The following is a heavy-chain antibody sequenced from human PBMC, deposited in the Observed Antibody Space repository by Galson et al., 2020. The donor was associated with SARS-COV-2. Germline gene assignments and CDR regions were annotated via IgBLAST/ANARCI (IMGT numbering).Heavy chain of an antibody. CDR1: GFIFENYA. CDR2: IIWNTGVV. CDR3: IKDVQPGGAAV. V-gene: IGHV3-9*01. J-gene: IGHJ6*02. D-gene: IGHD5-18*01. Sequence: GGSLRLSCAASGFIFENYAMHWVRQTPGRGLEWVSGIIWNTGVVGYADSVKGRFTISRDKTKTAMYLHMDSLRGDDTALYYCIKDVQPGGAAVWCQGTTVTVSS.